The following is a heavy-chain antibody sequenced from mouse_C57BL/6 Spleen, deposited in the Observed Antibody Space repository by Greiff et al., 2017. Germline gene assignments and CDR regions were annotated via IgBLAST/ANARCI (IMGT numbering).Heavy chain of an antibody. Sequence: DVHLVESEGGLVQPGSSMKLSCTASGFTFSDYYMAWVRQVPEKGLEWVANINYDGSSTYYLDSLKSRFIISRDNAKNILYLQMSSLKSEDTATYYCARRNTYYFDYWGQGTTLTVSS. CDR3: ARRNTYYFDY. J-gene: IGHJ2*01. D-gene: IGHD5-1-1*01. V-gene: IGHV5-16*01. CDR2: INYDGSST. CDR1: GFTFSDYY.